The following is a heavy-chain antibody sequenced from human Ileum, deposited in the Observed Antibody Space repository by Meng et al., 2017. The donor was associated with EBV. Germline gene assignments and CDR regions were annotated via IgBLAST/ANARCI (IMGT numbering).Heavy chain of an antibody. J-gene: IGHJ5*02. CDR1: GGPTNRSSYS. V-gene: IGHV4-39*01. D-gene: IGHD6-13*01. Sequence: QLQRQASAPDLAKPAPALSLPCTVSGGPTNRSSYSWGWSRQPPGKGLEWIGSIYYSGRTYYNPSLKSPVTISVDTSKNQFSLKLSSVTAADTAVYYCARPIAAAGWFDPWGQGTLVTVSS. CDR2: IYYSGRT. CDR3: ARPIAAAGWFDP.